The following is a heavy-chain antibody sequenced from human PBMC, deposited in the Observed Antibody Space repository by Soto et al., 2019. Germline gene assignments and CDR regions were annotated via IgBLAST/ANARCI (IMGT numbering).Heavy chain of an antibody. CDR1: GYTFTSYY. Sequence: ASVKVSCKASGYTFTSYYIHWVRQAPGQGLEWMGWINPITGGTNYAPKFQGRVTMTRDTSITTAYMELSRLRSDDTAVYYCARNYYDSSDRDYLDYWGQGTPVTSPQ. V-gene: IGHV1-2*02. CDR3: ARNYYDSSDRDYLDY. CDR2: INPITGGT. D-gene: IGHD3-22*01. J-gene: IGHJ4*02.